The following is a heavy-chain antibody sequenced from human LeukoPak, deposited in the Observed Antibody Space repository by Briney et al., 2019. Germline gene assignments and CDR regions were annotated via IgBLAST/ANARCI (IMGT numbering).Heavy chain of an antibody. Sequence: PGGSLRISCAASGFTFSSYAMSWVRQAPGKGLEWVSAISGSGGSTYYADSVKGRFTISRDNSKNTLYLQMNSLRAEDTAVYYCAKDLDIVVVPAAPIDYWGQGTLVTVSS. D-gene: IGHD2-2*03. CDR2: ISGSGGST. J-gene: IGHJ4*02. CDR3: AKDLDIVVVPAAPIDY. V-gene: IGHV3-23*01. CDR1: GFTFSSYA.